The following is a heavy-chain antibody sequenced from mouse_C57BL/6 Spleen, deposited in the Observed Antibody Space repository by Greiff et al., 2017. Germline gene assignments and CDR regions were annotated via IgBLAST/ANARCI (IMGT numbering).Heavy chain of an antibody. Sequence: QVQLQQSGPELVKPGASVKISCKASGYAFSSSWMNWVKQRPGKGLEWIGRIYPGDGATNYNGKFKGKATMTADKSSITAYMQLSSLTSEDSAVYFCARLARYGSPDYWGQGTTRTVSS. CDR1: GYAFSSSW. D-gene: IGHD1-1*01. CDR2: IYPGDGAT. CDR3: ARLARYGSPDY. J-gene: IGHJ2*01. V-gene: IGHV1-82*01.